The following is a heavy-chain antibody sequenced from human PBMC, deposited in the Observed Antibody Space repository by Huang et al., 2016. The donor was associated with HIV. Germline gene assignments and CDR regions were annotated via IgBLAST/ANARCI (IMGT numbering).Heavy chain of an antibody. Sequence: QVQLVQSGSELKKPGASVKVSCKASGYTFTNYGVHWVRQAPGPGLEWMGVINTYTCKPRYAQGLTVRFFFALDTAVNTAYLQISSLKAADSAIYYCVRVRRVMDTYCVADCSTLEAFDIWGQGTVVIVSA. CDR2: INTYTCKP. J-gene: IGHJ3*02. V-gene: IGHV7-4-1*02. CDR3: VRVRRVMDTYCVADCSTLEAFDI. D-gene: IGHD2-21*02. CDR1: GYTFTNYG.